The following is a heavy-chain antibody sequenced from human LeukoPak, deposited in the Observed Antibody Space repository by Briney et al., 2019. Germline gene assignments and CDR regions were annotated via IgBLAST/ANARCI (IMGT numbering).Heavy chain of an antibody. CDR1: GGSFSGYY. Sequence: PSETLSLTCAVYGGSFSGYYWSWIRQPPGKGLEWIGEINHSGSTNYNPSLKSRVTISVDTSKNQFSLKLSSVTAADTAVYYCARDSDPYCSGGSCQRFDYWGQGTLVTVSS. D-gene: IGHD2-15*01. V-gene: IGHV4-34*01. J-gene: IGHJ4*02. CDR2: INHSGST. CDR3: ARDSDPYCSGGSCQRFDY.